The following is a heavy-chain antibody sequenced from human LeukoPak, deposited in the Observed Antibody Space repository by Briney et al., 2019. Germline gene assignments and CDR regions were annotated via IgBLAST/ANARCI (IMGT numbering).Heavy chain of an antibody. Sequence: ASVKVSCKASGGTFSSYAISWVRQAPGQGLEWMGGIIPIFGTANYAQKFQGRVTITADESTSTAYMELSSLRSEDTAVYYCARDTPLGAYFDYWGQGTLVTVSS. J-gene: IGHJ4*02. V-gene: IGHV1-69*13. CDR3: ARDTPLGAYFDY. CDR1: GGTFSSYA. D-gene: IGHD3-16*01. CDR2: IIPIFGTA.